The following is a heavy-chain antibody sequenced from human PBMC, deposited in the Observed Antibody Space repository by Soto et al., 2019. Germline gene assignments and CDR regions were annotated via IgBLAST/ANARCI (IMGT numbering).Heavy chain of an antibody. J-gene: IGHJ4*02. D-gene: IGHD6-19*01. Sequence: GESLKISCAASGFTFSSYAMHWVRQAPGKGLEWVAVISYDGSNKYYADSVKGRFTISRDNSKNTLYLQMNSLRAEDTAVYYCAQAYSSGWYGGFDYWGQGTLVTVSS. CDR3: AQAYSSGWYGGFDY. CDR2: ISYDGSNK. CDR1: GFTFSSYA. V-gene: IGHV3-30-3*01.